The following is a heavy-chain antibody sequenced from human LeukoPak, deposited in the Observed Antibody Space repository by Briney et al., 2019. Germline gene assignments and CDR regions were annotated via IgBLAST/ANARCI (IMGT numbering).Heavy chain of an antibody. J-gene: IGHJ6*03. Sequence: SETLSLTCTVSGYSVSSGYFWNWIRQPPGKGLEWIGSIYHSGRTYYNPSLKSRVTISVDTSKNQFSLKLSSVTAADTAVYHCARSNDYDGSGYYSWDYYYYMDVWGKGTTVTVSS. D-gene: IGHD3-22*01. V-gene: IGHV4-38-2*02. CDR3: ARSNDYDGSGYYSWDYYYYMDV. CDR2: IYHSGRT. CDR1: GYSVSSGYF.